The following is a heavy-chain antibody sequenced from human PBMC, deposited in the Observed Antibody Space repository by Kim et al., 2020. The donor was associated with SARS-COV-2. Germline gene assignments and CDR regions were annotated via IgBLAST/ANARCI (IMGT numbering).Heavy chain of an antibody. CDR3: ARRETGGNYFDY. Sequence: SETLSLTCTVSGDSITNYYWSWIRQPTGKGLEWIGRIYSSGSTNSNPSLRSRVTMSVDTSKNQFSLKQTSVTAADTAVYYCARRETGGNYFDYWGQGTLVTVSP. V-gene: IGHV4-4*07. D-gene: IGHD2-15*01. CDR2: IYSSGST. J-gene: IGHJ4*02. CDR1: GDSITNYY.